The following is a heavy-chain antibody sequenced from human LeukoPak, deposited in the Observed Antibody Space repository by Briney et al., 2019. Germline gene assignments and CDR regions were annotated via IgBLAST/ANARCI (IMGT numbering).Heavy chain of an antibody. J-gene: IGHJ4*02. V-gene: IGHV3-23*01. CDR1: GVTFSNYA. CDR3: AAKYSSSWSYYFDY. CDR2: ISGSGGST. Sequence: GGSLSLSCAASGVTFSNYAMAWVRQASVQGLEWVSGISGSGGSTYNADSVKGRFTISRDNSKNTLYLQMNSLRAEDTAVYYCAAKYSSSWSYYFDYCGQGTLVTVSS. D-gene: IGHD6-13*01.